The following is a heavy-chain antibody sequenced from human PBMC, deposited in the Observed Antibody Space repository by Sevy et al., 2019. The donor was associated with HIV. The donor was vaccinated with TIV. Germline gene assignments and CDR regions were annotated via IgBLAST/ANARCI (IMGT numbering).Heavy chain of an antibody. J-gene: IGHJ5*02. CDR1: GGSISSSNYY. CDR3: ARDHLLSLAYSWFDP. CDR2: IFYTGTT. Sequence: SLTCTVSGGSISSSNYYWGWIRQSPGKGLEWIGSIFYTGTTHYNPSLKSRVTISVDTSKNQFSLKLSSVTAADTAVYYCARDHLLSLAYSWFDPWGQGTLVTVSS. V-gene: IGHV4-39*01. D-gene: IGHD2-2*01.